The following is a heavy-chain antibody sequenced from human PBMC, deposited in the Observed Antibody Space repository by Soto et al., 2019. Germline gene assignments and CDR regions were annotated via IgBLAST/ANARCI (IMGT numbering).Heavy chain of an antibody. CDR3: ASFQWELXRFLPNYFDY. CDR1: GFTFSSYA. CDR2: ISGSGGST. Sequence: GGSLRLSCAASGFTFSSYAMSWVRQAPGKGLEWVSAISGSGGSTYYADSVKGRFTISRDNSKNTLYLQMNSLRAEDTAVYYCASFQWELXRFLPNYFDYWGQGTLVTVSS. V-gene: IGHV3-23*01. D-gene: IGHD1-26*01. J-gene: IGHJ4*02.